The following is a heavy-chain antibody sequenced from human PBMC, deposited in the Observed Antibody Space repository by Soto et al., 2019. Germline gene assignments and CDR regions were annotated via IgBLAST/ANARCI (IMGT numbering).Heavy chain of an antibody. CDR3: TSVPYCGGGCYPLFGC. J-gene: IGHJ4*02. V-gene: IGHV3-48*03. Sequence: GGSLRLSCVASGFTFRSYDMNWVRQAPGRGLEWVSYISSSSRTIYYADSVKGRFTISRDNAKNSLYLQMNSLRADDTAVYYCTSVPYCGGGCYPLFGCWGQGALVTVSS. D-gene: IGHD2-21*02. CDR1: GFTFRSYD. CDR2: ISSSSRTI.